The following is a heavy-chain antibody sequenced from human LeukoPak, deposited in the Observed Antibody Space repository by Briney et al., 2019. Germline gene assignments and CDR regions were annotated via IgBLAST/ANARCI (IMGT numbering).Heavy chain of an antibody. CDR3: ARDQAYYDSSGYYQGYYGMDV. J-gene: IGHJ6*02. V-gene: IGHV3-30*04. D-gene: IGHD3-22*01. CDR2: ISYDGSNK. CDR1: GFTFSSYA. Sequence: GRSLRLSCAASGFTFSSYAMRWVRQAPGKGLEWVAVISYDGSNKYYADSVKGRFTISRDNSKNTLYLQMNSLRAEDTAVYYCARDQAYYDSSGYYQGYYGMDVWGQGTTVTVSS.